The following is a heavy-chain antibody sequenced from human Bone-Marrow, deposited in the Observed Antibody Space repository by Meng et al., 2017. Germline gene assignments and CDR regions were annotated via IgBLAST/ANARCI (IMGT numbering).Heavy chain of an antibody. CDR1: GVSFSGSY. Sequence: QQWLAGLVHPSQTLSRTCAFYGVSFSGSYWSWIRQPPGKGLEWIGEINHSGSTNYNPSLKSRVTISVDTSKNQFSLKLSSVTAADTAVYYCARGYGIVGANRGLYYFDYWGQGTLVTVSS. J-gene: IGHJ4*02. CDR2: INHSGST. CDR3: ARGYGIVGANRGLYYFDY. V-gene: IGHV4-34*01. D-gene: IGHD1-26*01.